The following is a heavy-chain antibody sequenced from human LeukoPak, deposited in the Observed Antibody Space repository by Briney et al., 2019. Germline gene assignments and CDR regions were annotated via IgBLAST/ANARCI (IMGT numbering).Heavy chain of an antibody. CDR3: ARARRWNAAVEGWWFDP. CDR1: GGSITSGSYY. CDR2: IYTSGST. J-gene: IGHJ5*02. V-gene: IGHV4-61*02. Sequence: TPSETLSLTCTVSGGSITSGSYYWSWIRQPAGKGLEWIGRIYTSGSTNYNPSLKSRVTISVDTSKNQFSLKLSSVTAADTAVYYCARARRWNAAVEGWWFDPWGQGTLVTVSS. D-gene: IGHD1-1*01.